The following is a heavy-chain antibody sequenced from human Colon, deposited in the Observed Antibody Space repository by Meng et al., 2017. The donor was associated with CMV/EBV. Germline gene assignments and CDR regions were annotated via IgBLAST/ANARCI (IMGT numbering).Heavy chain of an antibody. V-gene: IGHV4-61*01. CDR2: IDYSGST. Sequence: SETLSLTCNVSGGSVSSGIHYWNWTRQSPGKGLEWIGNIDYSGSTKYNPSLKSRITMSVDTSKNQFSLKLSSVTAADTAMYYCARDGRCSRSGGSCLDYWGQGALVTVSS. CDR1: GGSVSSGIHY. J-gene: IGHJ4*02. D-gene: IGHD2-15*01. CDR3: ARDGRCSRSGGSCLDY.